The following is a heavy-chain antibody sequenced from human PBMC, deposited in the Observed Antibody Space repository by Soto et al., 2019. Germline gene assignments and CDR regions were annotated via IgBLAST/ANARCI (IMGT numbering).Heavy chain of an antibody. CDR2: INNGGTT. CDR3: VRENYYYGMDV. Sequence: PGGSLRLSCAASGFDASVNYMTWVRQAPGKGLEWVSAINNGGTTFYADSVKGRFTISRDDSKNTLYLQMNSLRVEDMAMYYCVRENYYYGMDVWGQGTAVTVSS. J-gene: IGHJ6*02. CDR1: GFDASVNY. V-gene: IGHV3-66*01.